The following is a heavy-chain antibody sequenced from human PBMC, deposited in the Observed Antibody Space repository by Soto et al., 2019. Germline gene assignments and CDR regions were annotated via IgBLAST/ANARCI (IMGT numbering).Heavy chain of an antibody. CDR3: ARDLRITIFGVVIPNSFFDY. V-gene: IGHV3-33*01. CDR2: IWYDGSNK. J-gene: IGHJ4*02. Sequence: QVQLVESGGGVVQPGRSLRLSCAASGFTFSSYGMHWVRQAPGKGLEWVAVIWYDGSNKYYADSEKGRFTISRDNSKNTLYLQMNSLRAEDTAVYYCARDLRITIFGVVIPNSFFDYWGQGTLVTVSS. CDR1: GFTFSSYG. D-gene: IGHD3-3*01.